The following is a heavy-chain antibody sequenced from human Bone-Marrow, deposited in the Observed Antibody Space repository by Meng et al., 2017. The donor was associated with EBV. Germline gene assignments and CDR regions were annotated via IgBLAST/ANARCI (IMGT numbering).Heavy chain of an antibody. CDR1: GESITTYTSY. D-gene: IGHD5-18*01. V-gene: IGHV4-39*01. J-gene: IGHJ5*02. CDR2: IYHSGTT. Sequence: LRFQESDPGLGKPSETLSLTCTVSGESITTYTSYWGWIRQPPGKGLEWIGTIYHSGTTYDNPSLQSRVTISVDTSKNQFSLKMNSVTAADTAVYYCARRAASWFDPWGQGALVTVSS. CDR3: ARRAASWFDP.